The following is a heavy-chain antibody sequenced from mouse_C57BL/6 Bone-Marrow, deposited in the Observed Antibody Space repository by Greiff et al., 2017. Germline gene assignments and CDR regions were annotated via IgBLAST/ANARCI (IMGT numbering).Heavy chain of an antibody. CDR2: IYPRSGNT. J-gene: IGHJ1*03. Sequence: VKLMESGAELARPGASVKLSCKASGYTFTSYGIRWVKQRTGQGLEWIGEIYPRSGNTYYNEKFKGKATLTADKSSSTAYMELRSRTSEYAAVYFWARGYYYNWYFDVWGTGTTVTVSS. CDR1: GYTFTSYG. CDR3: ARGYYYNWYFDV. V-gene: IGHV1-81*01. D-gene: IGHD2-12*01.